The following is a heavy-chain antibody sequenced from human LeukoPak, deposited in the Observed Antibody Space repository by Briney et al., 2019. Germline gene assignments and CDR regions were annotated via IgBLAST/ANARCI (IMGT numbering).Heavy chain of an antibody. D-gene: IGHD6-19*01. J-gene: IGHJ4*02. CDR2: IGGGGGIT. Sequence: GGSLRLSCAASGFTVSSNYMSWVRQAPGKGLEWVSVIGGGGGITYYADSVRGRFTISRDNSKNTLYMEMKSLRAEDTAVYYCAKGSIVAVAGTIDYWGQGSLVTVSS. CDR1: GFTVSSNY. V-gene: IGHV3-23*01. CDR3: AKGSIVAVAGTIDY.